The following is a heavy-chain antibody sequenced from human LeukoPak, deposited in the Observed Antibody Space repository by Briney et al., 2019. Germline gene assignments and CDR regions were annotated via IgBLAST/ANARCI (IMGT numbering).Heavy chain of an antibody. Sequence: ASVKVSCKVSGYTFTELSMHWVRQAPGKGLEWMGGFDPEDGETIYAQKFQGRVTMTKDTSTDTAYVELSSLRSEDTAVYYCATPNSSVLSPTDAFDIWGQGTMVTVSS. V-gene: IGHV1-24*01. CDR1: GYTFTELS. D-gene: IGHD3-22*01. J-gene: IGHJ3*02. CDR3: ATPNSSVLSPTDAFDI. CDR2: FDPEDGET.